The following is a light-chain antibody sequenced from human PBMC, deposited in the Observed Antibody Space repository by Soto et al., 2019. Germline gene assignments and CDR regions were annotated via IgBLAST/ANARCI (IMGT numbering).Light chain of an antibody. J-gene: IGKJ3*01. CDR1: QSLVYSDGNTY. V-gene: IGKV2-30*01. Sequence: VVMTQSPLSLPVTLGQPASISCRSSQSLVYSDGNTYLNWFQQRPGQSPRRLIYNVSNRDSGVPDRFSGSGSVTDFTLKISRVEAEDVGVYYCMQGTHWPPIFGPGTKVDIK. CDR2: NVS. CDR3: MQGTHWPPI.